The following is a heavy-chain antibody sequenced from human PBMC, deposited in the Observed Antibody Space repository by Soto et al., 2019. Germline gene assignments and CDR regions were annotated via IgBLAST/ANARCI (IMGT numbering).Heavy chain of an antibody. V-gene: IGHV3-30*18. D-gene: IGHD3-10*01. CDR1: GFTFSSYG. CDR2: ISYDGSNK. J-gene: IGHJ6*02. Sequence: GGSLRLSCAASGFTFSSYGMHWVRQAPGKGLEWVAVISYDGSNKYYADSVKGRFTISRDNSKNTLYLQMNSLRAEDTAVYYYAKDQHGSGSPRPYYYGMDVWGQGTTVTVSS. CDR3: AKDQHGSGSPRPYYYGMDV.